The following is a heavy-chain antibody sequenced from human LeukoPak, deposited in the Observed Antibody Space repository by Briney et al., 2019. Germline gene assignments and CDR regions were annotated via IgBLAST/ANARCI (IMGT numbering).Heavy chain of an antibody. V-gene: IGHV3-7*03. Sequence: GGSLRLSCAASGFTFSNYWMSWVRQAPGKGLEWVANIKQDETAKYYVDSVKGRSTISRDNSKNYLYLQMNSLRAEDTALYYCAKGTSSWHEFDSWGQGTLVTVSS. CDR2: IKQDETAK. D-gene: IGHD6-13*01. CDR3: AKGTSSWHEFDS. J-gene: IGHJ4*02. CDR1: GFTFSNYW.